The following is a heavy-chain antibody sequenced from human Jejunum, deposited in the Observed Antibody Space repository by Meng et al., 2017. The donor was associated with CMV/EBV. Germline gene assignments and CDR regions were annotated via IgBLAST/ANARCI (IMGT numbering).Heavy chain of an antibody. Sequence: CKVSGFSVGISHMNWVRQAPGKGLEWVSVICSGDTTHYADSVKGRFIISRDNSMNTLYLQMDSLRAEDTAVYYCVVGHDSRKVAYWGQGTRVTVSS. D-gene: IGHD2-15*01. V-gene: IGHV3-53*01. CDR3: VVGHDSRKVAY. J-gene: IGHJ4*02. CDR2: ICSGDTT. CDR1: GFSVGISH.